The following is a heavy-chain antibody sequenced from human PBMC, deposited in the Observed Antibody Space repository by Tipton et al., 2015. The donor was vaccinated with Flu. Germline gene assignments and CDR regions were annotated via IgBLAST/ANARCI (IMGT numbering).Heavy chain of an antibody. J-gene: IGHJ3*02. CDR1: GGSISSGGYY. CDR2: IYYSGST. CDR3: ARDSSYCSGGSCYSGAFDI. D-gene: IGHD2-15*01. Sequence: LRLSCTVSGGSISSGGYYWSWIRQHPGKGPEWIGYIYYSGSTYYNPSLKSLVTISVDTSKNQFSLKLSSVTAADTAVYYCARDSSYCSGGSCYSGAFDIWGQGTMVTVSS. V-gene: IGHV4-31*01.